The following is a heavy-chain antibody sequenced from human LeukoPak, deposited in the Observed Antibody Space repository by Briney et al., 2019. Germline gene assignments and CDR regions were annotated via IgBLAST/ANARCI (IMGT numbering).Heavy chain of an antibody. Sequence: GGSLRLSCAASGFTFSSYGMHWVRQAPGKGLEWVAVISYDGSNKYYADSVKGRFTISRDNSKNTLYLQMNSLRAEDTAVYYCAKPLRRGQWPVEGVFQHWGQGTLVTVSS. CDR1: GFTFSSYG. J-gene: IGHJ1*01. CDR3: AKPLRRGQWPVEGVFQH. D-gene: IGHD6-19*01. V-gene: IGHV3-30*18. CDR2: ISYDGSNK.